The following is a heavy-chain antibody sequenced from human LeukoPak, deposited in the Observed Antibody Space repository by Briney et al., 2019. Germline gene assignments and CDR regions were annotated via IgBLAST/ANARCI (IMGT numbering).Heavy chain of an antibody. Sequence: AASVTVSCKASGYTFTSYYIHWVRQAPGQGLEWTGIINPSGGSTNYAQDFQGRVTMTRDTSTSTVYMELSSLRSEDTAVYYCARRELAGSTAYFDYWGQGTLVTVSS. CDR2: INPSGGST. CDR3: ARRELAGSTAYFDY. J-gene: IGHJ4*02. V-gene: IGHV1-46*01. CDR1: GYTFTSYY. D-gene: IGHD1-26*01.